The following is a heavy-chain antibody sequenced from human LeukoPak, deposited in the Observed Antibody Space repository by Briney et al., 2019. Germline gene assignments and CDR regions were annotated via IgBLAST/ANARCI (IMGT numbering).Heavy chain of an antibody. CDR2: IYYSGST. CDR1: GGSISSGGYY. J-gene: IGHJ4*02. CDR3: ARARGTPAATRFDY. Sequence: KPSETLSLTCTVSGGSISSGGYYWSWIRQHPGKGLGWIGYIYYSGSTYYNPSLKSRVTISVDTSKNQFSLKLSSVTAADTAVYYCARARGTPAATRFDYWGQGTLVTVSS. V-gene: IGHV4-31*03. D-gene: IGHD2-2*01.